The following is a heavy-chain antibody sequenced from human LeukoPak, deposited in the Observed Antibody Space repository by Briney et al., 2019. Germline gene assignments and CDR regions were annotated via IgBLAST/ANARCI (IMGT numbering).Heavy chain of an antibody. J-gene: IGHJ4*02. V-gene: IGHV3-48*01. CDR3: AKLGPSSSTDF. CDR1: GFTFTDYA. CDR2: ISSTSSTI. Sequence: GGSLRLSCSASGFTFTDYAIYWVRRSPGKGREWISYISSTSSTIYYADSVRGRFTISRDNSMNTHYLQMNSLRAEDTAVYYCAKLGPSSSTDFWGQGTLVTVSS. D-gene: IGHD6-6*01.